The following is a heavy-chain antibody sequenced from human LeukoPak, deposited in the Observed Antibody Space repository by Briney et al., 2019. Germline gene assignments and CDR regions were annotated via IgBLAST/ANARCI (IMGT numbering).Heavy chain of an antibody. J-gene: IGHJ6*02. V-gene: IGHV1-8*01. CDR2: MNPNSGNT. CDR1: GYTFTSYD. CDR3: ARGSSSSSWYRLVGFDYYYYGMDV. Sequence: GASVKVSCKASGYTFTSYDINWVRQATGQGLEWMGWMNPNSGNTGYAQKFQGRVTMTRNTSISTAYMELSSLRSEDTAVYYCARGSSSSSWYRLVGFDYYYYGMDVWGQGTTVTVSS. D-gene: IGHD6-13*01.